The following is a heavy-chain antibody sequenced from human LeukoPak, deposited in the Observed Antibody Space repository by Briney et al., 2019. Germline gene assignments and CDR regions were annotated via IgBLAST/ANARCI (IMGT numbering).Heavy chain of an antibody. CDR3: ARDVGYYDSSGYQAYYFDY. V-gene: IGHV1-46*01. Sequence: ASVKVSCKASGYTFTSYYMHWVRQAPGQGLEWMGIINPSGGSTSYAQNFQGRVTMTRDTSTSTVYMELSSLRSEDTAVYYCARDVGYYDSSGYQAYYFDYWGQGTLVTVSS. J-gene: IGHJ4*02. CDR1: GYTFTSYY. D-gene: IGHD3-22*01. CDR2: INPSGGST.